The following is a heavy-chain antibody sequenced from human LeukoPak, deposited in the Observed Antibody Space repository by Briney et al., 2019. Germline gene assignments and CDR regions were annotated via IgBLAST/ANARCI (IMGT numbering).Heavy chain of an antibody. CDR2: ITTSNLTT. CDR3: AKAGGGGYSSSGDY. Sequence: GGSLRLSCAASGFTFSTYSMNWVRQAPGKGLEWVSYITTSNLTTYYAASVKGRFTVSRDNAKNSLYLQMNSLRPEDTAIYYCAKAGGGGYSSSGDYWGQGTLVTVSS. J-gene: IGHJ4*02. D-gene: IGHD6-6*01. V-gene: IGHV3-48*04. CDR1: GFTFSTYS.